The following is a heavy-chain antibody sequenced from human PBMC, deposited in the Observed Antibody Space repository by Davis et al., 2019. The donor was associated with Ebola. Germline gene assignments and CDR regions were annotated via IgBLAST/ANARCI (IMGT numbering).Heavy chain of an antibody. CDR3: AREDIVVVTATYYYYYGMDV. CDR2: INPSSGST. J-gene: IGHJ6*02. CDR1: GYTFTRNY. Sequence: AASVKVSCKASGYTFTRNYMYWVRQARGQGLEWMGRINPSSGSTSYAQKFQGRVTMTRDTSTSTVYMELSSLRSEDTAVYYCAREDIVVVTATYYYYYGMDVWGQGTTVTVSS. D-gene: IGHD2-21*02. V-gene: IGHV1-46*03.